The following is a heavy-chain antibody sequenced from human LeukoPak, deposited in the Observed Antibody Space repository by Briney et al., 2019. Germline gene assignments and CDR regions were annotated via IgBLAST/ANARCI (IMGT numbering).Heavy chain of an antibody. CDR2: INYNSGTI. CDR1: GFTFRSYA. Sequence: GGSLRLSCAASGFTFRSYAMQWVRQAPGKGLEWVSYINYNSGTIFYADSVKGRFTISRDNAKDPLYLQMSSLRDEDTAVYYCARDSGYSYADDYWGQGTLVTVSS. D-gene: IGHD5-18*01. V-gene: IGHV3-48*02. CDR3: ARDSGYSYADDY. J-gene: IGHJ4*02.